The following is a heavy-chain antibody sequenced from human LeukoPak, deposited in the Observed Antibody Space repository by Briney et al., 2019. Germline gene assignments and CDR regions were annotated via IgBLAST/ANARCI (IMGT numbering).Heavy chain of an antibody. CDR3: ASTFPYCSGGTCAL. J-gene: IGHJ4*02. D-gene: IGHD2-15*01. CDR2: INWNGGST. Sequence: GGSLRLSCAASGFSFDDYGMSWVRQVPGKGLEWVSDINWNGGSTGYADSVKGRFIISRDNAKNSLYLQMNSLRAEDTAVYYCASTFPYCSGGTCALGGQGTLVTVSS. CDR1: GFSFDDYG. V-gene: IGHV3-20*04.